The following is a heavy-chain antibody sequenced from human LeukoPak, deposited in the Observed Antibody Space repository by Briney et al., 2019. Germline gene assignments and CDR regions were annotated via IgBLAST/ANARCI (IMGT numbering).Heavy chain of an antibody. CDR3: VRGPSYYYGMDV. J-gene: IGHJ6*02. Sequence: ASVKVSCKASGYTFTSYDINWVRQATGQGLEWMGWMNPNSGNTGYAQKFQGRVTMTRNTSISTAYMELSSLRSEDTAVYYCVRGPSYYYGMDVWGQGTTVTVSS. V-gene: IGHV1-8*01. CDR2: MNPNSGNT. CDR1: GYTFTSYD.